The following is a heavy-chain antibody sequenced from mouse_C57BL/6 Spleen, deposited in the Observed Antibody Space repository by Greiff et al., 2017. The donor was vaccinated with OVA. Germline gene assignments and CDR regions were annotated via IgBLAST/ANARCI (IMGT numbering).Heavy chain of an antibody. CDR2: IRLKSDNYAT. CDR1: GFTFSNYW. CDR3: TVDYYGSSYYAMDY. V-gene: IGHV6-3*01. Sequence: DVMLVESGGGLVQPGGSMKLSCVASGFTFSNYWMNWVRQSPEKGLEWVAQIRLKSDNYATHYAESVKGRFTISRDDSKSSVYLQMNNLRAEDTGIYYCTVDYYGSSYYAMDYWGQGTSVTVSS. D-gene: IGHD1-1*01. J-gene: IGHJ4*01.